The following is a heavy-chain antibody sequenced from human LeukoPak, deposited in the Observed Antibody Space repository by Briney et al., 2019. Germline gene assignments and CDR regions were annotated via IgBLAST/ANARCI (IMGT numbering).Heavy chain of an antibody. CDR1: RFTFSSYG. Sequence: PGGSLRLSCAASRFTFSSYGVHWVCQAPGKGLEWVAVISYDGSNKYYADSVKGRFTISRDNSKNTLYLQMNSLRAEDTAVYYCAKDAIPLRYFDWFFDYWGQGTLVTVSS. CDR3: AKDAIPLRYFDWFFDY. CDR2: ISYDGSNK. J-gene: IGHJ4*02. V-gene: IGHV3-30*18. D-gene: IGHD3-9*01.